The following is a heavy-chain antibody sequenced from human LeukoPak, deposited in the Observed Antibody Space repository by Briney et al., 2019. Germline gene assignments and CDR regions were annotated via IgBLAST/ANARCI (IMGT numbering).Heavy chain of an antibody. CDR2: INPNSGGT. CDR1: GSTFTSCY. V-gene: IGHV1-2*02. Sequence: ASVKVSCKASGSTFTSCYMYWVRHAPGQGLEWMGIINPNSGGTNYAQKFQGRVTMTRDTSISTAYMKLSRLTSDDTAVYSCARGPLGLPIYYWGQGSLVTVS. J-gene: IGHJ4*02. CDR3: ARGPLGLPIYY. D-gene: IGHD3-3*02.